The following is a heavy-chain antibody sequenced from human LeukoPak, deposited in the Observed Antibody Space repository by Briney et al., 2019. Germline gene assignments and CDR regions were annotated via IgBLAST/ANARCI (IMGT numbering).Heavy chain of an antibody. CDR3: ARGEAGTSWFDS. Sequence: PSETLSLTCTVSGASMSSYYWSWIRQPPGKGLEWIGYIYYSGGANYNPSPTSRVTISVDTSKNQFSLKLSSVTAADTAVYFCARGEAGTSWFDSWGQGTLVTVSS. D-gene: IGHD6-13*01. V-gene: IGHV4-59*01. J-gene: IGHJ5*01. CDR2: IYYSGGA. CDR1: GASMSSYY.